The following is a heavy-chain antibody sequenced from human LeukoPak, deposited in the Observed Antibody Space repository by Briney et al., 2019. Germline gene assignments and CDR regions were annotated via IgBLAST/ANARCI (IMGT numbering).Heavy chain of an antibody. V-gene: IGHV1-2*02. CDR3: ARERMTYYDILTGSFRGNYYYMDV. J-gene: IGHJ6*03. D-gene: IGHD3-9*01. CDR2: INPNNGGT. Sequence: ASVKVSCKASGYSFTDYYMHWVRQAPGQGLEWMGWINPNNGGTNYAQKFQGRVTMTRDTSISTAYMELSRLRSDDTAVYYCARERMTYYDILTGSFRGNYYYMDVWGKGTTVTVSS. CDR1: GYSFTDYY.